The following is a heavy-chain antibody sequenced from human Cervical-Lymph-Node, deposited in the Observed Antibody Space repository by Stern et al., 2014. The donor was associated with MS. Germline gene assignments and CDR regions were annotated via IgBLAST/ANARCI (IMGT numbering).Heavy chain of an antibody. V-gene: IGHV1-18*01. Sequence: VQLVESGTEVKKPGASGKVSCKSSGYTFSTYGISWVRQAPGQGLEWMGGISGYNDNTNYVEKFQGRVTMTKDTSTSTAYMELRSLTSGDTAVYYCARDPRIAVAGTGGGFDPWGQGTLVTVSS. CDR1: GYTFSTYG. D-gene: IGHD6-19*01. CDR2: ISGYNDNT. J-gene: IGHJ5*02. CDR3: ARDPRIAVAGTGGGFDP.